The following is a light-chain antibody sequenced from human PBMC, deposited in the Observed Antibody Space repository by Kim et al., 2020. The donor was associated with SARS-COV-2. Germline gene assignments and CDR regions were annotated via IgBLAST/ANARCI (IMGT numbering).Light chain of an antibody. V-gene: IGKV3-15*01. CDR1: QSVRSN. CDR2: GAS. CDR3: QQYHNWPT. J-gene: IGKJ1*01. Sequence: SVSPGERATLSCRASQSVRSNLAWYQQNPGQAPRVLIYGASTRATGIPARFSGSGSGTEFTLTITSLQSEDFAVYYCQQYHNWPTFGQGTKVDIK.